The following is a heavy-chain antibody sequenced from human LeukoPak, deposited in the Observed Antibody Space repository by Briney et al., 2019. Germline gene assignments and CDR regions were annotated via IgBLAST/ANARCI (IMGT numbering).Heavy chain of an antibody. V-gene: IGHV4-34*01. CDR3: ARQYSGSYQGDFDY. D-gene: IGHD1-26*01. CDR1: GGSFSGYY. J-gene: IGHJ4*02. CDR2: INHSGST. Sequence: SETLSLTCAVYGGSFSGYYWSWIRQPPGKGLEWIGEINHSGSTNYNPSLKSRVTISVDTSKNQFSLKLSSVTAADTAVYYCARQYSGSYQGDFDYWGQGTLVTVSS.